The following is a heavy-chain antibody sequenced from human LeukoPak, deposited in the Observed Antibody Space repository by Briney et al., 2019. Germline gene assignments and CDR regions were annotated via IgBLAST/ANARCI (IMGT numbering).Heavy chain of an antibody. CDR1: GFTFDDYG. J-gene: IGHJ6*03. CDR2: INWSGGST. V-gene: IGHV3-20*04. Sequence: PGGSLRLSCAASGFTFDDYGMSWVRQAPGKGLEWVSGINWSGGSTGYADSVKGRFTISRDNAKHSLYLQMNSLRAEDTALYYCARETLDDSSGWYPYYYYMDVWGKGTTVTVSS. CDR3: ARETLDDSSGWYPYYYYMDV. D-gene: IGHD6-19*01.